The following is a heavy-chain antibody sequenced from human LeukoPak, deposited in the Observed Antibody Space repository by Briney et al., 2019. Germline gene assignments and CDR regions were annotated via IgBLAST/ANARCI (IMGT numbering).Heavy chain of an antibody. CDR1: GGTFSTYA. Sequence: SVKVSCKASGGTFSTYAISWVRQAPGQGLEWVGRIVPVPGTANYAQNFQGRVTITADRSTTTAYMELSSLRSEDAAVYYCARVPQGSSWPYYFDYWGQGTLVTVSS. V-gene: IGHV1-69*04. CDR3: ARVPQGSSWPYYFDY. D-gene: IGHD6-13*01. J-gene: IGHJ4*02. CDR2: IVPVPGTA.